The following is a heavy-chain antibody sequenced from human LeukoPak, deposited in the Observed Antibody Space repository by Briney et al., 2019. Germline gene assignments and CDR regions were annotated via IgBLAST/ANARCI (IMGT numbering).Heavy chain of an antibody. D-gene: IGHD5-18*01. CDR3: ARDRSDTAMVSDGNWFDP. CDR2: IYYSGST. J-gene: IGHJ5*02. V-gene: IGHV4-59*01. CDR1: GGSISSYY. Sequence: SETLSLTCTVSGGSISSYYWSWIRRPPGKGLEWIGYIYYSGSTNYNPSLKSRVTISVDTSKNQFSLKLSSVTAADTAVYYCARDRSDTAMVSDGNWFDPWGQGTLVTVSS.